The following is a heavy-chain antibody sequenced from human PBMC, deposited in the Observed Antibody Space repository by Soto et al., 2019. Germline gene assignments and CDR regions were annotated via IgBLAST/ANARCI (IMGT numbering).Heavy chain of an antibody. J-gene: IGHJ4*02. Sequence: SRRLPCLAPGFGLSSHATNWVRKAPGKGLEWVSAISGSGGTTFYADSVKGRFSISRDNSKNMLHLQMNSLRAEDTAVYYCATSNVVVRLFYFDNWGQGT. D-gene: IGHD2-15*01. CDR2: ISGSGGTT. CDR1: GFGLSSHA. V-gene: IGHV3-23*01. CDR3: ATSNVVVRLFYFDN.